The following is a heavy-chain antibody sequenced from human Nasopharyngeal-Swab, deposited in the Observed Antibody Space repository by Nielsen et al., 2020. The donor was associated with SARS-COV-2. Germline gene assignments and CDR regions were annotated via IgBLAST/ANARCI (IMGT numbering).Heavy chain of an antibody. CDR1: GGSISSSSYY. CDR3: AREGRGIAAPGLDY. J-gene: IGHJ4*02. CDR2: IYYSGST. Sequence: SETLSLTCSVSGGSISSSSYYWGWIRQPPGKGLEWIGSIYYSGSTYYNPSLKSRVTISIDTSKNHFSLKLSSVTAVDTAVYYCAREGRGIAAPGLDYWGQGTLVTVSS. V-gene: IGHV4-39*07. D-gene: IGHD6-13*01.